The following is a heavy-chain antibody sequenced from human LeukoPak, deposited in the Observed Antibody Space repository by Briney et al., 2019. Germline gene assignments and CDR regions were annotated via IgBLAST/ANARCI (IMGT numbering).Heavy chain of an antibody. CDR2: IYYSGST. CDR1: GGSINSYY. D-gene: IGHD6-25*01. V-gene: IGHV4-59*08. J-gene: IGHJ4*02. Sequence: SETLSLTCTVSGGSINSYYWSWIRQPPGKGLEWIGYIYYSGSTNYNPSLKSRVTISVDTSKNQFSLKLSSVTAADTAVYYCARYSANLFDYWGQGTLVTVSS. CDR3: ARYSANLFDY.